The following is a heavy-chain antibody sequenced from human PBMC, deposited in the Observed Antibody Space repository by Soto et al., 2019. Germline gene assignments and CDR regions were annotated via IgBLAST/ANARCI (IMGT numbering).Heavy chain of an antibody. CDR1: WYSFSSYW. CDR3: ARHDGPVLLGAAN. J-gene: IGHJ4*02. D-gene: IGHD1-26*01. Sequence: GEALEISRKGSWYSFSSYWVGWVRQMPGKGLEWMGIIFPGDSDTRYRPSFQGQVTISVDKSINTAYLQWSSLKASDTAMYYGARHDGPVLLGAANWGQGTLVTFSS. V-gene: IGHV5-51*01. CDR2: IFPGDSDT.